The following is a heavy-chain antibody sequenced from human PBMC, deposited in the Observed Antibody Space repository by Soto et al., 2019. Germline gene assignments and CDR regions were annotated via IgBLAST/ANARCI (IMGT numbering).Heavy chain of an antibody. V-gene: IGHV1-2*02. CDR1: GYTFTGHY. CDR2: IGPESGAT. D-gene: IGHD1-26*01. J-gene: IGHJ4*02. CDR3: GRGRSGQIVVFY. Sequence: ASVKVSCKASGYTFTGHYIHWVRQAPEQGPEWMGEIGPESGATRYAQRFQGRVTMTRDMSITTVYMELNNLSPDDAAVYYCGRGRSGQIVVFYWGQGTSVTVSS.